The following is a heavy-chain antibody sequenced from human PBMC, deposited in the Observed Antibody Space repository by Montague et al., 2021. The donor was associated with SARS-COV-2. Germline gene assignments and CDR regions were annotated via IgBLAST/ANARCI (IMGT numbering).Heavy chain of an antibody. J-gene: IGHJ6*02. Sequence: TLSLTCAVSGGSISSGGYSWNWIRQPPGKGLEWIGYIYDSGSTYYNPSLKSRVTISLDSSKNQFSLNLTSVTAADTAVYYCARGTMVRGGKVYYGVDVWGQGTTVTVSS. CDR2: IYDSGST. CDR1: GGSISSGGYS. CDR3: ARGTMVRGGKVYYGVDV. D-gene: IGHD3-10*01. V-gene: IGHV4-30-2*01.